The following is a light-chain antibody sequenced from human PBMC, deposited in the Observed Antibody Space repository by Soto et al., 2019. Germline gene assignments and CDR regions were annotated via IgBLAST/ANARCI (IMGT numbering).Light chain of an antibody. CDR3: QQYGNSPWT. V-gene: IGKV3-20*01. CDR2: GAS. CDR1: QSVSSSY. Sequence: EMVLTKSPGTLSLSPWERAALSCRASQSVSSSYLAWYQHRPGQAPRLLIFGASSRATGIPDRFSGTGSGTDFTLTISRLEPEDFAVYYCQQYGNSPWTFGQGTKVDIK. J-gene: IGKJ1*01.